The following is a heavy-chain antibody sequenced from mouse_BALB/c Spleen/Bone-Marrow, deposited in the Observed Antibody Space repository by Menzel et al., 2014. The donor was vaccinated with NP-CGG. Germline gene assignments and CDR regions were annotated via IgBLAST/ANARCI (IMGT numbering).Heavy chain of an antibody. V-gene: IGHV5-6-3*01. D-gene: IGHD1-1*01. Sequence: EVKVEESGGGLVQPGGSLRLSCVASGFTFSSYGMSWVRQTPDKRLELVATINNNGGSTYYQDSVKGQFTISRDNAENTLYLQMSSLKSEDTATYYCARVYGWYFDVWGAGTTVTVSS. CDR3: ARVYGWYFDV. CDR2: INNNGGST. J-gene: IGHJ1*01. CDR1: GFTFSSYG.